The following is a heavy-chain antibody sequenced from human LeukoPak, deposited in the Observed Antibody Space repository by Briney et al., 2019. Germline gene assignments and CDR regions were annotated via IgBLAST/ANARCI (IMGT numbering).Heavy chain of an antibody. V-gene: IGHV4-34*01. J-gene: IGHJ4*02. Sequence: SSETLSLTCAVYGGSFSGYYWSWIRQPPGKGLEWIGEINHSGSTNYNPSLKSRVTISVDTSKNQFSLKLSSVTAADTAVYYCARGSVYYYDSSGFDYWGQGTLVTVSS. CDR3: ARGSVYYYDSSGFDY. CDR1: GGSFSGYY. D-gene: IGHD3-22*01. CDR2: INHSGST.